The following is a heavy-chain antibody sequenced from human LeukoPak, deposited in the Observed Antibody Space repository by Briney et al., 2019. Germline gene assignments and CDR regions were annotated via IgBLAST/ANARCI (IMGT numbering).Heavy chain of an antibody. D-gene: IGHD3-22*01. J-gene: IGHJ4*02. V-gene: IGHV1-8*01. CDR1: GYTFTSYD. CDR2: MNPNSGNT. Sequence: ASVKVSCKASGYTFTSYDINWVRQATGQGLEWMGWMNPNSGNTGYAQKFQGRVTMTRNTSISTAHMELSSLGSEDTDVYYCARGGGYYYDSSGYYGYWGQGTLVTVSS. CDR3: ARGGGYYYDSSGYYGY.